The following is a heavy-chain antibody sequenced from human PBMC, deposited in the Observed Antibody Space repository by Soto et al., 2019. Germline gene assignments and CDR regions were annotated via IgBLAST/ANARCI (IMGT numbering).Heavy chain of an antibody. V-gene: IGHV2-5*02. D-gene: IGHD4-17*01. J-gene: IGHJ4*02. CDR3: AHKIYGDYIVY. CDR2: IYWDDDK. Sequence: KESGPTLVEPTQTLTLTCTFSGFSLTTYAMGVGWIRQPPGEALEWLALIYWDDDKRYNPSLRSRLTITKDTSKNQVVLRMINMDPVDTATYFCAHKIYGDYIVYWGQGTLVTVSS. CDR1: GFSLTTYAMG.